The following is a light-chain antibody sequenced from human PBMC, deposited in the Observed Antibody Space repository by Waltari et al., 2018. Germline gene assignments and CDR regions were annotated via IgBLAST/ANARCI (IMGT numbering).Light chain of an antibody. CDR1: STRIYY. V-gene: IGLV3-19*01. CDR2: GKN. J-gene: IGLJ2*01. CDR3: NSRDSSGNHVV. Sequence: SSELTHAPAVSVALGKTVRITCQGDSTRIYYASWYQPKPGQAPVLVIHGKNNRPSGIPDRFSGSSSGNTASLTITGAQAEDEADYYCNSRDSSGNHVVFGGGTKLTVL.